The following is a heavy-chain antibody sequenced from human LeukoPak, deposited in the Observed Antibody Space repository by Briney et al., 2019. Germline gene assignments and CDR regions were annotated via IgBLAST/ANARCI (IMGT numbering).Heavy chain of an antibody. CDR2: INHSGST. Sequence: PSETLSLTCAVYGGSFSGYYWSWIRQPPGKGLEWIGEINHSGSTNYNPSLKSRVTISVDTSKKQLSLKLSSVTAADTAVYYCARGRYYSDSSDYSLDYWGQGSLVTVSS. V-gene: IGHV4-34*01. D-gene: IGHD3-22*01. CDR1: GGSFSGYY. J-gene: IGHJ4*02. CDR3: ARGRYYSDSSDYSLDY.